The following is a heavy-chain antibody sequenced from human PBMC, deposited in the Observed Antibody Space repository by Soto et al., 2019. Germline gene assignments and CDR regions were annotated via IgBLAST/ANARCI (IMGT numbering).Heavy chain of an antibody. Sequence: EVQLVESGGGLVQPGGSLRLSCAASGFIFSSYWMRWVRQAPGKGLEWVASIKEDGSEEYYVDSVKGRFTISRDNAKNSLYLQMNSLRAEDTAVYYCARADSRAMQYWGQGTLVTVSS. CDR1: GFIFSSYW. J-gene: IGHJ4*02. CDR3: ARADSRAMQY. D-gene: IGHD2-2*01. CDR2: IKEDGSEE. V-gene: IGHV3-7*04.